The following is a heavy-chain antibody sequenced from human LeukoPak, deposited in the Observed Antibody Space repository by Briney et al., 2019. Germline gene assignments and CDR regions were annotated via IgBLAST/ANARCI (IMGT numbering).Heavy chain of an antibody. CDR1: GDSVTNYF. V-gene: IGHV4-59*02. Sequence: SETLSLTCIVSGDSVTNYFWSWIRQPPGKGLEWLGYIYYSGSTNYNPSLKSRVTISVDTSKNQFSLKLSSVTAADTAVYYCARVEMYYYDSSGPNWFDPWGQGTLDTVSS. CDR3: ARVEMYYYDSSGPNWFDP. D-gene: IGHD3-22*01. J-gene: IGHJ5*02. CDR2: IYYSGST.